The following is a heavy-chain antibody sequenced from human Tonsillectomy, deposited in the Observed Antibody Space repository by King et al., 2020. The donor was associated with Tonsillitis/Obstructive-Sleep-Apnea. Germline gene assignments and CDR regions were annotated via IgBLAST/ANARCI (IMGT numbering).Heavy chain of an antibody. CDR3: APSSSSGPEYYYYYYMDV. J-gene: IGHJ6*03. V-gene: IGHV1-69*01. CDR2: IIPIFGTA. CDR1: GGTFSSYA. D-gene: IGHD6-6*01. Sequence: QLVQSGAEVKKPGSSVKVSCKASGGTFSSYAISWVRQAPGQGLEWMGGIIPIFGTANYAQKFQGRVTITADESTSTAYMELSSLRSEDTAVYYCAPSSSSGPEYYYYYYMDVWGKGTTVTVSS.